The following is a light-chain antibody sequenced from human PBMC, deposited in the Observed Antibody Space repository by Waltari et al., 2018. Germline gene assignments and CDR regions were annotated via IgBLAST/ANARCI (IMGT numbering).Light chain of an antibody. CDR2: WAS. Sequence: DLVMAQSPDSLAVSLGERPTISCKSGHNVLYSSKNKNYLSWYQQKPGQRPKLLISWASTRESGVPDRFRRSGSGTDFTLTISSPHAEDVAFYYCHQYYYPPYTSGQGTRLEIK. CDR3: HQYYYPPYT. J-gene: IGKJ2*01. V-gene: IGKV4-1*01. CDR1: HNVLYSSKNKNY.